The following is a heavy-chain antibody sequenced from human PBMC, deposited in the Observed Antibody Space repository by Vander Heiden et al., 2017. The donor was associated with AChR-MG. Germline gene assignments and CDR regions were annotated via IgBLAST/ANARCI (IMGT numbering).Heavy chain of an antibody. CDR1: GYTFTSYD. CDR2: MNPNGGNA. V-gene: IGHV1-8*01. J-gene: IGHJ4*02. Sequence: QVQLVQSGAEVKKPGASVKVSCKASGYTFTSYDINWVRQATGQGLEGMGWMNPNGGNAGYAQKFQGRVTMTSNTSISIAYLELSSLTSEDTAVYYCARSSPSRYWGQGTLVTVSS. D-gene: IGHD1-26*01. CDR3: ARSSPSRY.